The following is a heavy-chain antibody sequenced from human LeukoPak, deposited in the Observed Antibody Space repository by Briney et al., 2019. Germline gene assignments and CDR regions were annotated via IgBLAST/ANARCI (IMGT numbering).Heavy chain of an antibody. CDR3: ARHPLYCTNGVCRYYYYYMDV. CDR1: GGSISSYY. D-gene: IGHD2-8*01. CDR2: IYYSGST. V-gene: IGHV4-59*08. J-gene: IGHJ6*03. Sequence: SETLSLTCTVSGGSISSYYWSWIRQPPGKGLEWIGYIYYSGSTNYNPSLKSRVTISVDTSKNQFSLKLSSVTAADTAVYYCARHPLYCTNGVCRYYYYYMDVWGRGTTVTVSS.